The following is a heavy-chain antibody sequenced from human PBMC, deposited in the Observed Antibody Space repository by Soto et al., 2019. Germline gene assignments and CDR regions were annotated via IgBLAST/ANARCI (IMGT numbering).Heavy chain of an antibody. CDR1: GYTFTGFY. CDR3: ARGPFGDSPIDF. D-gene: IGHD3-10*01. V-gene: IGHV1-2*02. Sequence: ASVKVSCKASGYTFTGFYVHWVRQAPRQGLEWMGWINPRNGDKILAQKFEGRVTLTRDTSVTTAYLDLSSLNSDDTAVYYCARGPFGDSPIDFWGPGTVATVSS. CDR2: INPRNGDK. J-gene: IGHJ3*01.